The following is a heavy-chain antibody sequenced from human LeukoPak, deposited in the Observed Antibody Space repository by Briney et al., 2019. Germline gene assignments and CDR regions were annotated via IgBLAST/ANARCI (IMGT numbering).Heavy chain of an antibody. Sequence: PSQTLSLTCTVSGGSISSGSYYWSWIPQPAGKGLEWIGRIYSSGSANYNPSLEGRVTISVDTSNSQLSLKLNSVTAADTAVYYCARGRRVDAAMLSDWGRGTRVTVSS. V-gene: IGHV4-61*02. CDR1: GGSISSGSYY. D-gene: IGHD5-18*01. CDR2: IYSSGSA. CDR3: ARGRRVDAAMLSD. J-gene: IGHJ4*02.